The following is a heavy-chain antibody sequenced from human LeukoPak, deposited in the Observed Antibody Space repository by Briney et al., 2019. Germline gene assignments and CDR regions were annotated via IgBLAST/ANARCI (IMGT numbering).Heavy chain of an antibody. CDR1: GGTFSSYA. D-gene: IGHD1-7*01. CDR2: IIPIFGTV. CDR3: ARDPGVVGITGTWYNWFDP. Sequence: SVKVSCKASGGTFSSYAISWVRQAPGQGLEWMGGIIPIFGTVNYAQKFQGRVTITADESTSTAYMELSSLRSEDTAVYYCARDPGVVGITGTWYNWFDPWGQGTLVTVSS. V-gene: IGHV1-69*13. J-gene: IGHJ5*02.